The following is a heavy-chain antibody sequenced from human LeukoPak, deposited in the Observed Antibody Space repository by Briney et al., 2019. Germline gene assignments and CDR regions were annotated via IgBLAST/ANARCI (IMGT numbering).Heavy chain of an antibody. J-gene: IGHJ3*02. Sequence: PSETLSLTCTVSGGSISSGGYYWSWIRQHPGKGLEWIGYIYYSGSTYYNPSLKSRVTISVDTSKNQFSLKLSSVTAADTAVYYCARPRLRWYAFDIRGQGTMVTVSS. CDR2: IYYSGST. V-gene: IGHV4-31*03. CDR1: GGSISSGGYY. D-gene: IGHD4-23*01. CDR3: ARPRLRWYAFDI.